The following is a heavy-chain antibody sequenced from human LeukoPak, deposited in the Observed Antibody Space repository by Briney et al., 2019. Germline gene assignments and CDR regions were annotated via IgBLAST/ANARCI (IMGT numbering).Heavy chain of an antibody. V-gene: IGHV3-23*01. CDR1: GITLSNYG. Sequence: GGSLRLSFAVSGITLSNYGMSWVRQATGKGLEWVAGISDSGGRTNYADSVKGRFTISRDNPKNTLYLQMNSLRAEDTAVYFCAKRGVVIRVILVGFHKEAYYFDSWGQGALVTVSS. D-gene: IGHD3-22*01. CDR2: ISDSGGRT. J-gene: IGHJ4*02. CDR3: AKRGVVIRVILVGFHKEAYYFDS.